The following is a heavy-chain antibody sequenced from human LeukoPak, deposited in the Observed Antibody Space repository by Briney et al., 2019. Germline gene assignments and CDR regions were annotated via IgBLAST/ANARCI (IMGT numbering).Heavy chain of an antibody. CDR3: ARGRFLEWSSYYFDY. D-gene: IGHD3-3*01. J-gene: IGHJ4*02. V-gene: IGHV3-23*01. CDR1: GFTFSSYA. Sequence: PGGSLRLSCAASGFTFSSYAMSWVRQAPGKGLEWVSAISGSGGSTYYADSVKGRFTISRDNSKNTLYLQMNSLRAEDTAVYYCARGRFLEWSSYYFDYWGQGTLVTVSS. CDR2: ISGSGGST.